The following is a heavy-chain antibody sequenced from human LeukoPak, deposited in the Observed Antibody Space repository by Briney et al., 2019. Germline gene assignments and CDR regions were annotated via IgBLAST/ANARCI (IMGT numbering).Heavy chain of an antibody. CDR2: IYYSGTT. CDR3: ARHYYDRSDSYSFDY. Sequence: PSETLSLTCTVSGGSISGSNWSWIRQPPGKGRGWIGYIYYSGTTNYNPSLKSRVTISVDTSVNQFSLKLSSVTAADTAVYYCARHYYDRSDSYSFDYWGQGTLVTVSS. D-gene: IGHD3-22*01. J-gene: IGHJ4*02. V-gene: IGHV4-59*08. CDR1: GGSISGSN.